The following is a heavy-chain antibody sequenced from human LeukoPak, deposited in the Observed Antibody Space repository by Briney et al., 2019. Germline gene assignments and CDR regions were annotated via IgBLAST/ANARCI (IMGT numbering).Heavy chain of an antibody. J-gene: IGHJ4*02. D-gene: IGHD4-11*01. CDR1: GGSLSGYY. V-gene: IGHV4-34*01. CDR3: ARDGNYSGIDY. CDR2: INHSGST. Sequence: PSETLSLTCAVYGGSLSGYYWSWIRQPPGKGLEWIGEINHSGSTNYNPSLKSRVTISVDTSKNQFSLKLSSVTAADTAVYYCARDGNYSGIDYWGQGTLVTVSS.